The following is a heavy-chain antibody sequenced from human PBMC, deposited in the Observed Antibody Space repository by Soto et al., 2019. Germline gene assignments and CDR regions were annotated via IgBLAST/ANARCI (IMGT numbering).Heavy chain of an antibody. CDR2: IIPIPGTA. V-gene: IGHV1-69*01. CDR1: GGTFRSYA. CDR3: ARSQGSSTSLEIYYYYYYGMDV. J-gene: IGHJ6*02. Sequence: QVQLVQSGAEVEKPGSSVKVSCKASGGTFRSYAISWVRQAPGQGLEWMGGIIPIPGTANYAQKFQGRVTNAADESTRTAYMELSSLRSEDTAVYYCARSQGSSTSLEIYYYYYYGMDVWGQGTTVTVSS. D-gene: IGHD2-2*01.